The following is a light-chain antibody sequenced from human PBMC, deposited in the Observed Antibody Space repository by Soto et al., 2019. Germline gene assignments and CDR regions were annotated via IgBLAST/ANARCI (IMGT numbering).Light chain of an antibody. Sequence: DIQMTQSPSSLSSSVGDRVTITCQASQDISNYLNWYQQKPGKAPKLLIYDASNSETGVPSRFSGSGSGTDFTFTISSLQPEDIATYYCQQYDNLTLTFGGGTKVDIK. CDR2: DAS. J-gene: IGKJ4*01. V-gene: IGKV1-33*01. CDR3: QQYDNLTLT. CDR1: QDISNY.